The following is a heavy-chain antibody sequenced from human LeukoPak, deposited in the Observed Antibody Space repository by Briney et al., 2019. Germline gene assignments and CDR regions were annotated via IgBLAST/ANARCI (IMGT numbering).Heavy chain of an antibody. CDR3: ARSITMIVPANYYYYYYMDV. CDR1: GYIFTSYG. D-gene: IGHD3-22*01. CDR2: MNPNSGNT. Sequence: ASVKVSCKTSGYIFTSYGINWVRQATGQGLEWMGWMNPNSGNTGYAQKFQGRVTMTRNTSISTAYMELSSLRSEDTAVYYCARSITMIVPANYYYYYYMDVWGKGTTVTISS. V-gene: IGHV1-8*02. J-gene: IGHJ6*03.